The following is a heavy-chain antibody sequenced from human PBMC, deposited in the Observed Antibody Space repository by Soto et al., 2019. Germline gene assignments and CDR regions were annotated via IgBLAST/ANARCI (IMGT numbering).Heavy chain of an antibody. CDR3: ARGSREQWLVPQPLDY. D-gene: IGHD6-19*01. CDR1: GYTFTSYD. V-gene: IGHV1-8*01. Sequence: QVQLVQSGAEVKKPGASVKVSCKASGYTFTSYDINWVRQATGQGLEWMGWMNPNSGNTGYAQKFQGRVTMTRNTSISTAYMELSSLRSEDTAVYYCARGSREQWLVPQPLDYWGQGILVTVSS. CDR2: MNPNSGNT. J-gene: IGHJ4*02.